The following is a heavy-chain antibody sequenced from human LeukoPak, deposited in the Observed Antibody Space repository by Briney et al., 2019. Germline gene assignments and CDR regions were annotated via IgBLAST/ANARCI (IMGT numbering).Heavy chain of an antibody. CDR1: GFTFSSYG. J-gene: IGHJ4*02. CDR3: AKSQSTGYSSGRELPFDY. V-gene: IGHV3-30*18. D-gene: IGHD6-19*01. CDR2: ISYDGSNK. Sequence: GGSLRLSCAASGFTFSSYGMHWVRQAPGKGLEWVAVISYDGSNKYYADSVKGRFTISRDNSKNTLYLQMNSLRAEDTAVYYCAKSQSTGYSSGRELPFDYWGQGTLVTVSS.